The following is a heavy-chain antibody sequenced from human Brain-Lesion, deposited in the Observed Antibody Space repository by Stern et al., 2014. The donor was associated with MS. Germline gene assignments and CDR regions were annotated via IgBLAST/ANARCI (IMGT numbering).Heavy chain of an antibody. CDR2: IKPNSGGT. Sequence: VQLVESGAEVKKPGASVKVSCKASGYTFTGYYMDWVRQAPGQGLEWMGWIKPNSGGTHYAQKFQGRVTMTRDTSITTAYMELSRLRSDDTAVYYCARGYYGSGRPQKGMDVWGQGTTVTVSS. V-gene: IGHV1-2*02. CDR3: ARGYYGSGRPQKGMDV. J-gene: IGHJ6*02. D-gene: IGHD3-10*01. CDR1: GYTFTGYY.